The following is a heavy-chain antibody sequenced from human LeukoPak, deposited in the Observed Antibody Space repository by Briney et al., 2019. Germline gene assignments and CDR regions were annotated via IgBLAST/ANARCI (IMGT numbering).Heavy chain of an antibody. CDR3: ATLWFGELYFDY. D-gene: IGHD3-10*01. V-gene: IGHV3-23*01. CDR2: ISGSGGST. J-gene: IGHJ4*02. Sequence: PGGTLRLSCAASGFTFSTYGMSWVRQAPGKGLEWVSAISGSGGSTYYADFVKGRFTISRDNSKNTLYLQMNSLRAEDTAVYYCATLWFGELYFDYWGQGTLVTVSS. CDR1: GFTFSTYG.